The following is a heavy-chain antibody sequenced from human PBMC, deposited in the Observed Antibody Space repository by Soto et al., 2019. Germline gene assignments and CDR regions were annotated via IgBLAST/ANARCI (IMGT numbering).Heavy chain of an antibody. CDR2: IYYSGST. Sequence: QVQLQESGPGLVKPSQTLSLTCTVSGGSISSGDYYWSWIRQPPGKGLEWIGYIYYSGSTYYNPSLKSRVTISVDTSENQFSLKLSSVTAADTAVYYCARDPSTGDHPFDYWGQGTLVTVSS. J-gene: IGHJ4*02. D-gene: IGHD2-21*02. CDR3: ARDPSTGDHPFDY. V-gene: IGHV4-30-4*01. CDR1: GGSISSGDYY.